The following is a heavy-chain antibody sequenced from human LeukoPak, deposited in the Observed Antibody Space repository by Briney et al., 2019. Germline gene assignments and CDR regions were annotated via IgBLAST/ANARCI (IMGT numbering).Heavy chain of an antibody. CDR3: ARVGIQLYDY. Sequence: PGGSLRLSCAASGFTFSSYSMSWVRQAPGKGLEWVSTISGSGGSTYYADSVKGRFTISRDNSKNTLYLQMNSLRAEDTAVYYCARVGIQLYDYWGQGTLVTVSS. D-gene: IGHD5-18*01. CDR1: GFTFSSYS. V-gene: IGHV3-23*01. CDR2: ISGSGGST. J-gene: IGHJ4*02.